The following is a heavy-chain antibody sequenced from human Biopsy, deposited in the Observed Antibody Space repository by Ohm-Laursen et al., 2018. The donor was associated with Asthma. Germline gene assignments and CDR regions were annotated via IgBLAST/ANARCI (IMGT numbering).Heavy chain of an antibody. Sequence: GASVKVSCTASGYTFNSAGITWGRQAPGQGLEWMGGISVYNGNTKVAQKLQDRVTMITDTSTSTAYMELRSLRSDDTAVYFCARAVDYSHYYGIDVWGQGTTVTVS. J-gene: IGHJ6*02. V-gene: IGHV1-18*01. D-gene: IGHD3-10*01. CDR3: ARAVDYSHYYGIDV. CDR2: ISVYNGNT. CDR1: GYTFNSAG.